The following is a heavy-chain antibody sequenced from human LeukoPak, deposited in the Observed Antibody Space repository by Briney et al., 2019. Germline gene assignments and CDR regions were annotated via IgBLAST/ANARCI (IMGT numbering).Heavy chain of an antibody. CDR3: TTAGTTSHYYYMDV. CDR2: IKSKTDGGTT. J-gene: IGHJ6*03. D-gene: IGHD1-7*01. CDR1: GFTFSA. V-gene: IGHV3-15*01. Sequence: GGSLRLSCAASGFTFSAMSWVRQAPGKGLEWVGRIKSKTDGGTTDYAAPVKGRFTISRDDSKNTLYLQMNSLKTEDTAVYYCTTAGTTSHYYYMDVWGKGTTVTVSS.